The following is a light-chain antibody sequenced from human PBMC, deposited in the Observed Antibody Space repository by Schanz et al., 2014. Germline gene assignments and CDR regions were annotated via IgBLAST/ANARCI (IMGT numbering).Light chain of an antibody. V-gene: IGKV3-11*01. CDR2: DAS. CDR1: QSVGTY. Sequence: EIVLTQSPATLSLSPGERATLSCRVSQSVGTYLAWYQQKPGQAPGLLIYDASSRAAGIPARFRGSGSGTDFTLTISRLEPDDFATYFCLQDYTYSWTFGQGTMVDFK. J-gene: IGKJ1*01. CDR3: LQDYTYSWT.